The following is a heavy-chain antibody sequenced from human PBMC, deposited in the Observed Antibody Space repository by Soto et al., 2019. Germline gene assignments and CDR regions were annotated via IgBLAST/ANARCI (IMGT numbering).Heavy chain of an antibody. J-gene: IGHJ4*02. V-gene: IGHV4-59*12. Sequence: SETLSLTCTVSGASIRSYYWTWIRQPPGKGLEWLGYIYYSGGTNYNPSLKSRVTISLDTSKNQFSLKLSSVTAADTAVYYCASDSSVAYCSGTRCYSLGFWGQGTLVTVSS. CDR3: ASDSSVAYCSGTRCYSLGF. D-gene: IGHD2-2*01. CDR1: GASIRSYY. CDR2: IYYSGGT.